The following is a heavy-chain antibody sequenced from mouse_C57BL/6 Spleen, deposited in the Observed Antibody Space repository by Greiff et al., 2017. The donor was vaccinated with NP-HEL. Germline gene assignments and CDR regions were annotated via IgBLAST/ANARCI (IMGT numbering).Heavy chain of an antibody. CDR2: IYPGDGDT. CDR3: ARGTTVVATDY. CDR1: GYAFSSYW. Sequence: VQLQQSGAELVKPGASVKISCKASGYAFSSYWMNWVKQRPGKGLEWIGQIYPGDGDTTYNGKFKGKATLTADKSSSTAYMQLSSLTSEDSAVYFCARGTTVVATDYWGQGTTLTVSS. D-gene: IGHD1-1*01. J-gene: IGHJ2*01. V-gene: IGHV1-80*01.